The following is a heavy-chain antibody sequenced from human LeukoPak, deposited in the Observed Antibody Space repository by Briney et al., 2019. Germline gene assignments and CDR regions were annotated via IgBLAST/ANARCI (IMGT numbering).Heavy chain of an antibody. Sequence: SETLSLTCTVPGGSINSYYWSWIRQPPGKGLEWIGYIYTSGSTNYNPSLKSRVTISVDTSKSQFSLKLSSVTAADTAVYYCARGRRTGSWYLGPYNWFDPWGQGTLVTVSS. D-gene: IGHD6-13*01. CDR2: IYTSGST. CDR1: GGSINSYY. J-gene: IGHJ5*02. CDR3: ARGRRTGSWYLGPYNWFDP. V-gene: IGHV4-4*09.